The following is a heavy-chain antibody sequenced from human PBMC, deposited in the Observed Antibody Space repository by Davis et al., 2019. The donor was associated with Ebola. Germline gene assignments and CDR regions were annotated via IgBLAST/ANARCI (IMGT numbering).Heavy chain of an antibody. CDR2: MNPKSGNT. CDR1: AYPFTDYF. D-gene: IGHD5-18*01. CDR3: ARGHTYGRWDDWFDP. J-gene: IGHJ5*02. Sequence: ASVKVSCKASAYPFTDYFLHWVRQAPGQGLEWMGWMNPKSGNTAYAQKFQNRVTMTIDTSINTAYMELDRLRSDDTAVYYCARGHTYGRWDDWFDPWGQGTLVTVSS. V-gene: IGHV1-2*02.